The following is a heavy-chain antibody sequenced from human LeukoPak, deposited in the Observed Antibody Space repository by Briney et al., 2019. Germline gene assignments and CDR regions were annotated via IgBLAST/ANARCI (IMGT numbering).Heavy chain of an antibody. CDR1: GGSIINSIYH. Sequence: SETLSLTCAVSGGSIINSIYHWGWIRQPPGEGLEWNGSIHHTGSTYYNPSLKSRLTISVDTSNNQFSLKLSSVTAADTAVFYCARATSYGDYVDYWGQGTLVTVSS. D-gene: IGHD4-17*01. CDR2: IHHTGST. CDR3: ARATSYGDYVDY. J-gene: IGHJ4*02. V-gene: IGHV4-39*01.